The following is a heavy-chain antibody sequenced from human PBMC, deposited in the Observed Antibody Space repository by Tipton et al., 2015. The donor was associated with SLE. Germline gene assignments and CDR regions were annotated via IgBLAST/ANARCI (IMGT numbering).Heavy chain of an antibody. D-gene: IGHD1-14*01. Sequence: QLVQSGPEVKKPGASVKVSCKASGYTFTGYYIHWVRQAPGQGLEWMGWISPNSGGTNYAQKFQGRVTMTRDTSMSTAYMELSRLRSDDTAMYFCARTRRGSSGTFDIWGQGTMITVSS. CDR2: ISPNSGGT. CDR3: ARTRRGSSGTFDI. CDR1: GYTFTGYY. V-gene: IGHV1-2*02. J-gene: IGHJ3*02.